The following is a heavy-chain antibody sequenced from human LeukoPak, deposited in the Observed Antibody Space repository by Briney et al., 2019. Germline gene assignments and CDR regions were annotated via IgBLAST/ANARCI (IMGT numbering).Heavy chain of an antibody. V-gene: IGHV3-73*01. Sequence: PGGSLKLSCAASGFTFSGSAMHWVRQASGKGLEWVGRIRSNANSYATAYAASVKGRFTISRDDSKNTAYLQMNSLKTEDTAVYYCTSSSLAVSAGAVGDYWGQRTLVTVSS. D-gene: IGHD6-6*01. J-gene: IGHJ4*02. CDR2: IRSNANSYAT. CDR1: GFTFSGSA. CDR3: TSSSLAVSAGAVGDY.